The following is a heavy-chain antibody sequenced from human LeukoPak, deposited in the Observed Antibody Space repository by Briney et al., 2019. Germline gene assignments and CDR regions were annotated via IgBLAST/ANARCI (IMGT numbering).Heavy chain of an antibody. CDR2: INHSGST. J-gene: IGHJ4*02. CDR1: GGSFSGYY. CDR3: ARGRGNTMVSSQATFDY. Sequence: SETLSLTCAVYGGSFSGYYWGWIRQPPGKGLEWIGEINHSGSTNYNPSLKSRVTISVDTSKNQFSLKLSSVTAADTAVYYCARGRGNTMVSSQATFDYWGRGTLVTVSS. D-gene: IGHD3-10*01. V-gene: IGHV4-34*01.